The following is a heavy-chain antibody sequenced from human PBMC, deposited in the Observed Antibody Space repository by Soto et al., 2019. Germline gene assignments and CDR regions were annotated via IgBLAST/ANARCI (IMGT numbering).Heavy chain of an antibody. CDR2: LNSDGSSR. D-gene: IGHD3-16*01. CDR1: GFTFNSYW. CDR3: ARGLKNKYGMDV. J-gene: IGHJ6*02. V-gene: IGHV3-74*01. Sequence: EVQLVESGGGLIQPGGSPRLSCAASGFTFNSYWMHWVRQAPGKGLVWVSRLNSDGSSRYYGDSMKGRFIISRDNAKNTLYLQINSLRDEDTAVYYCARGLKNKYGMDVWGQGTTVTVSS.